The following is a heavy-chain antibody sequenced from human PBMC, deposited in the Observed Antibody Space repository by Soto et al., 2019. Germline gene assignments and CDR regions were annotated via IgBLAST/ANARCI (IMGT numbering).Heavy chain of an antibody. V-gene: IGHV3-74*01. CDR2: IDGVGTGT. CDR3: KTVFEY. Sequence: VGSLRLSCAASVCTFTNYWMHWVRQVPGKWLVWVSRIDGVGTGTSYSDSVRGRFTISRDNAENTLYLQMNSLRAEDTAVYYCKTVFEYWGQGTPVIVS. J-gene: IGHJ4*02. CDR1: VCTFTNYW.